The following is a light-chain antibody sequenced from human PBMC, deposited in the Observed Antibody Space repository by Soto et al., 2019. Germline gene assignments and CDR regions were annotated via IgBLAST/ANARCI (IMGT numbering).Light chain of an antibody. Sequence: AIQLTQSPSSLSASVGDRVIITCRASQGISRALAWYQQKPGKAPKLLIYDASNLESGVPPRFSGSGSGTVFTLTINSLLPEDFATYYCQQFSSDPFTIGPGTKVDI. V-gene: IGKV1-13*02. CDR3: QQFSSDPFT. CDR2: DAS. J-gene: IGKJ3*01. CDR1: QGISRA.